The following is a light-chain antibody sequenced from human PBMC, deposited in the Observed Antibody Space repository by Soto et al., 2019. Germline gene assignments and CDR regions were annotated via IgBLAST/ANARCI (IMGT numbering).Light chain of an antibody. J-gene: IGKJ5*01. Sequence: EIVLTQSPGTLSLSPGERATLSCRASQSVSSSYLAWYQQKPGQAPRLLIYGASSRATGIPDRFIGSGSGTDFTLTISILEPEDSAVYYCQQYGSSFTFGQGTRLEIK. CDR2: GAS. CDR3: QQYGSSFT. V-gene: IGKV3-20*01. CDR1: QSVSSSY.